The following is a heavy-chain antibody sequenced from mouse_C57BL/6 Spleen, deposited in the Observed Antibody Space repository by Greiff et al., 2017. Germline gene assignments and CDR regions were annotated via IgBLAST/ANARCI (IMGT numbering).Heavy chain of an antibody. V-gene: IGHV1-85*01. CDR2: IYPRDGST. CDR3: ARKDYYGSSYWYFDV. CDR1: GYTFTSYD. D-gene: IGHD1-1*01. Sequence: VQLVESGPELVKPGASVKLSCKASGYTFTSYDINWVKQRPGQGLEWIGWIYPRDGSTKYNEKFKGKATLTVDTSSSTAYMELHSLTSEDSAVYFCARKDYYGSSYWYFDVWGTGTTVTVSS. J-gene: IGHJ1*03.